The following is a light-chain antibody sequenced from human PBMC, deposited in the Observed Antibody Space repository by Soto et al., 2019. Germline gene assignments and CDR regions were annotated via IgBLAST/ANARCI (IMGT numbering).Light chain of an antibody. CDR1: QSISTW. V-gene: IGKV1-5*03. CDR3: QQTYSSPRT. CDR2: KAS. J-gene: IGKJ1*01. Sequence: DIQMTQSPSTLSASVGDRVTITCRASQSISTWLAWYQQEPGKAPKLLIHKASSLQSGVPSRFSGSGSGTDFTLTISSLQPEDFVTYYCQQTYSSPRTFGQGTKVDI.